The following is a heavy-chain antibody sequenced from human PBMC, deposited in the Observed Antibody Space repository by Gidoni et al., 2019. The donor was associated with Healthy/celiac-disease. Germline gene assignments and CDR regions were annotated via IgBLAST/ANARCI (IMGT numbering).Heavy chain of an antibody. CDR2: SSSSSSYI. CDR1: GFTFSSYS. J-gene: IGHJ4*02. CDR3: ARDYYDILTGYLPIDY. D-gene: IGHD3-9*01. V-gene: IGHV3-21*01. Sequence: EVQLVESGGGLVKPGGSLRLSCAASGFTFSSYSMNWVRQAPGKGLEWVSSSSSSSSYIYYADSVKGRFTISRDNAKNSLYLQMNSLRAEDTAVYYCARDYYDILTGYLPIDYWGQGTLVTVSS.